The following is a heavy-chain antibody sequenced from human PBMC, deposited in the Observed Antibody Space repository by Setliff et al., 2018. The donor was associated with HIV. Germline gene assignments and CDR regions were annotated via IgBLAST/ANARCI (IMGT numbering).Heavy chain of an antibody. CDR2: INTNTGNP. J-gene: IGHJ4*02. V-gene: IGHV7-4-1*02. Sequence: ASVKVSCKASGYTFTSYAMNWVRQAPGQGLEWMGWINTNTGNPTYAQGFTGRFVFSLDTSVSTAYLQISSLKAEDTAVHYCARTPLISGWYKSGHYFDYWGQGTLVTVSS. CDR3: ARTPLISGWYKSGHYFDY. CDR1: GYTFTSYA. D-gene: IGHD6-19*01.